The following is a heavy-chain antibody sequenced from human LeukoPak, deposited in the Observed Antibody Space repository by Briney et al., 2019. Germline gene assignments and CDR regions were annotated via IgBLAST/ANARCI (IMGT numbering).Heavy chain of an antibody. V-gene: IGHV3-9*01. CDR1: GFTFDDYA. Sequence: GRSLRLSCAASGFTFDDYAMHWVRQAPGKGLEWVSGISWNSGSIGYADSVKGRFTISRDNAKNSLYLQMNSLRAEDTALYYCAKDISGSHYGVDYWGQGTLVTVSS. J-gene: IGHJ4*02. CDR3: AKDISGSHYGVDY. CDR2: ISWNSGSI. D-gene: IGHD1-26*01.